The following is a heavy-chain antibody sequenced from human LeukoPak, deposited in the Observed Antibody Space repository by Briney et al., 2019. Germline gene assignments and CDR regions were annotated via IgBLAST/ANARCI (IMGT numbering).Heavy chain of an antibody. CDR3: ARGKGLRSYYFDY. V-gene: IGHV4-61*02. D-gene: IGHD5-12*01. CDR2: IYTSGST. CDR1: GGSISSGSYY. Sequence: PSQTLSLTCTVSGGSISSGSYYWSWIRQPAGKGLEWIGRIYTSGSTNYNPSLKRRVTISVDTSKNQFSLKLSSVTAADTAVYYCARGKGLRSYYFDYWGQGTLVTVSS. J-gene: IGHJ4*02.